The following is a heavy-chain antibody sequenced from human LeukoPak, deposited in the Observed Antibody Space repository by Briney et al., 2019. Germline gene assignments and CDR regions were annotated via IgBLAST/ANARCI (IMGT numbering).Heavy chain of an antibody. V-gene: IGHV3-23*01. CDR1: GFTFSSYA. CDR3: ANSYYYYGMDV. J-gene: IGHJ6*02. CDR2: ISGSGGST. Sequence: GGSLRLSCAASGFTFSSYAMSWVRQAPGKGLEWVSAISGSGGSTYYADSVKGRFTISRDNAKNSLYLQMNSLRVEDTAVYYCANSYYYYGMDVWGQGTTVTVSS.